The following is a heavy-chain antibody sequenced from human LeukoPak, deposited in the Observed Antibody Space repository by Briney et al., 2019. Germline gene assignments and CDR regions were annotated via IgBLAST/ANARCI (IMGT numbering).Heavy chain of an antibody. J-gene: IGHJ4*02. V-gene: IGHV1-69*01. Sequence: SVKVSCKASGGTFSSYAISWVRQAPGQGLEWIGGIIPIFGTANYAQKFQGRVTITADESTSTAYMELSSLRSEDTAVYYCARGKVAATPARFDYWGQGTLVTVSS. CDR2: IIPIFGTA. CDR1: GGTFSSYA. CDR3: ARGKVAATPARFDY. D-gene: IGHD2-15*01.